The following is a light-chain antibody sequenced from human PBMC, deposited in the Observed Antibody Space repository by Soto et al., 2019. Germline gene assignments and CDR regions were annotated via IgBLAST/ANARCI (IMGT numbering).Light chain of an antibody. V-gene: IGLV2-8*01. CDR1: SSDIGGYDY. CDR3: SSYAGSNNLV. J-gene: IGLJ3*02. Sequence: QSALTQPASVSGSPGQSVTISCTGTSSDIGGYDYVSWYQQHPGKAPKLIIYEVSKRPSGVPDRFSGSKSGNTASLTVSGLQAEDDADYYCSSYAGSNNLVFAGGTKVTVX. CDR2: EVS.